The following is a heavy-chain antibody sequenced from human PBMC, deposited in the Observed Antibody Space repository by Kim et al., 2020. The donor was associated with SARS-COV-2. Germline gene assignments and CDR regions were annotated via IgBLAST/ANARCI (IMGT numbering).Heavy chain of an antibody. D-gene: IGHD3-10*01. CDR1: GFTFSDYY. CDR3: ARGGVLMVRGVTVYYYGMDV. CDR2: ISSSSSYT. V-gene: IGHV3-11*06. J-gene: IGHJ6*02. Sequence: GGSLRLSCAASGFTFSDYYMSWIRQAPGKGLEWVSYISSSSSYTNYADSVKGRFTISRDNAKNSLYLQMNSLRAEDTAVYYCARGGVLMVRGVTVYYYGMDVWGQGTTVTVSS.